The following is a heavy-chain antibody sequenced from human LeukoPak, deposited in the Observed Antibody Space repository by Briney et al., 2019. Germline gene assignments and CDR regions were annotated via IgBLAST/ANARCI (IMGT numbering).Heavy chain of an antibody. CDR2: IRSKAYGGTT. V-gene: IGHV3-49*03. D-gene: IGHD6-19*01. CDR1: GFTFGDYA. J-gene: IGHJ4*02. Sequence: GGSLRLSCTASGFTFGDYAMSWFRQAPGKGLEWVGFIRSKAYGGTTEYAASVKGRFTISRDDSKSIAYLQMNSLKTEDTAVYYCTRDLGQWLVQPFDYWGQGTLVTVSP. CDR3: TRDLGQWLVQPFDY.